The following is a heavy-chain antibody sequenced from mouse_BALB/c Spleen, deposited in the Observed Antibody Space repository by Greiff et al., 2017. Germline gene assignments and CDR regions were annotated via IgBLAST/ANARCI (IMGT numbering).Heavy chain of an antibody. CDR3: TRRDGYFAY. Sequence: QVQLQQSGAELVRPGASVTLSCKASGYTFTDYEMHWVKQTPVHGLEWIGAIDPETGGTAYNQKFKGKATLTADKSSSTAYMELRSLTSEDSAVYYCTRRDGYFAYWGQGTLVTVSA. V-gene: IGHV1-15*01. J-gene: IGHJ3*01. D-gene: IGHD2-3*01. CDR2: IDPETGGT. CDR1: GYTFTDYE.